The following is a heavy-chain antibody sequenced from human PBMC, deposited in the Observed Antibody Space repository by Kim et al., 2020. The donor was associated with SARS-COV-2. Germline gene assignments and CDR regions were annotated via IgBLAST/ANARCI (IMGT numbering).Heavy chain of an antibody. CDR1: GGSISSSNW. CDR3: ARAGYSSGWYPVRRDGMDV. J-gene: IGHJ6*02. CDR2: IYHSGST. V-gene: IGHV4-4*02. Sequence: SETLSLTCAVSGGSISSSNWWSWVRQPPGKGLEWIGEIYHSGSTNYNPSLKSRVTISVDKSKNQFSLKLSSVTAADTAVYYCARAGYSSGWYPVRRDGMDVWGQGTTVTVSS. D-gene: IGHD6-19*01.